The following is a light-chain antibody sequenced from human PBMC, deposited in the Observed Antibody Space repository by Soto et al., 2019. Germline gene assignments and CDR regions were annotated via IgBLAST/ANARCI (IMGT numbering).Light chain of an antibody. CDR1: QSISSNY. CDR3: QQYGSSPPYT. V-gene: IGKV3-20*01. CDR2: DAS. Sequence: EIVLTQSPGTLSLSPGERATLSCRASQSISSNYLAWYQQKPGQAPRLLIYDASSRATGIPDRFSGSGSGTDFTLTISRLEPEDFAVYYCQQYGSSPPYTFGQGTKLEIX. J-gene: IGKJ2*01.